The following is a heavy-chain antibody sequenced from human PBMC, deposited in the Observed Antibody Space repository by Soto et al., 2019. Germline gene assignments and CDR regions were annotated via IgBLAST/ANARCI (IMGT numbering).Heavy chain of an antibody. CDR2: ISSSSYT. CDR3: ARAPAGTEGWYNWFDP. J-gene: IGHJ5*02. Sequence: GGSLRLSCAASGFTFSDYYMSWIRQAPGKGLEWVSYISSSSYTNYADSVKGRFTISRDNAKNSLYLQMNSLRAEDTAVYYCARAPAGTEGWYNWFDPWGQGTLVTVS. D-gene: IGHD1-1*01. CDR1: GFTFSDYY. V-gene: IGHV3-11*06.